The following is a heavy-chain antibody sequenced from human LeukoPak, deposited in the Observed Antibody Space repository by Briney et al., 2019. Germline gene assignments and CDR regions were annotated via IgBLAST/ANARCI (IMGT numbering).Heavy chain of an antibody. Sequence: GGSLRLSCAASGFTFSSHAMHWVRQAPGKGLEWVAVISYDGSNKNYADSVKGRFTISRDNSKNTLYPQMNSLRAEDTAVYYCARDRYDILTGYPKVYGMDVWGQGTTVTVSS. CDR3: ARDRYDILTGYPKVYGMDV. J-gene: IGHJ6*02. CDR2: ISYDGSNK. V-gene: IGHV3-30-3*01. CDR1: GFTFSSHA. D-gene: IGHD3-9*01.